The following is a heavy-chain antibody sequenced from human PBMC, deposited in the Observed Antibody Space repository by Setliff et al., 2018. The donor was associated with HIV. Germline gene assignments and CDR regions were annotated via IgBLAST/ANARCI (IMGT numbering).Heavy chain of an antibody. CDR2: IKTDSGSP. CDR3: ARALYGDYGGDLNWLDP. Sequence: ASVKVSCKASGYSFSNYAINWVRQAPGQGLEWMGWIKTDSGSPTYAQGFTGRFVFSVDTSVTTAYLQISSPKAEDTAVYYCARALYGDYGGDLNWLDPWGQGTLVTVSS. J-gene: IGHJ5*02. D-gene: IGHD4-17*01. V-gene: IGHV7-4-1*02. CDR1: GYSFSNYA.